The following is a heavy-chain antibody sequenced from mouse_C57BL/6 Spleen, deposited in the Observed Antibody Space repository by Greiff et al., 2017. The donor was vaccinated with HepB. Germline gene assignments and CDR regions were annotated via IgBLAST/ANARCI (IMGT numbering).Heavy chain of an antibody. Sequence: VQLQQSGPELVKPGASVKISCKASGYTFTDYYMNWVKQSHGKSLEWIGDINPNNGGTSYNQKFKGKTTLTVDKSSSTAYMELRSLTSEDSAVYYCAGGDPFAYWGQGTLVTVSA. CDR1: GYTFTDYY. CDR3: AGGDPFAY. V-gene: IGHV1-26*01. CDR2: INPNNGGT. J-gene: IGHJ3*01.